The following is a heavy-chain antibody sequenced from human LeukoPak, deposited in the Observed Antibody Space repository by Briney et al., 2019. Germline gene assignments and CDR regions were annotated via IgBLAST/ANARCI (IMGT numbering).Heavy chain of an antibody. Sequence: PGGSLRLSCAASGFTFSSYEMNWVRQAPGKGLEWVSYISSSGSTIYYADSVKGRFTISRDNAKNSLYLQMNSLRAEDTAVYYCARGGTVNALDIWGQGTMVTVSS. CDR3: ARGGTVNALDI. J-gene: IGHJ3*02. CDR2: ISSSGSTI. CDR1: GFTFSSYE. V-gene: IGHV3-48*03.